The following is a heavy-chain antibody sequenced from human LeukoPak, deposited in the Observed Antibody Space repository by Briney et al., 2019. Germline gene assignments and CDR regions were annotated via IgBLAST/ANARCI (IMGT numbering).Heavy chain of an antibody. V-gene: IGHV4-4*09. J-gene: IGHJ4*02. CDR2: IYTSGST. CDR3: ARHFCSRSSCYNYFDY. D-gene: IGHD2-2*02. Sequence: SETLSLTCTVSGGSISGYYWSWTRQPPGRGLEWIGYIYTSGSTTYNPSLKSRVTISVDTSKNQFSLKLSSVTAADTAVYYCARHFCSRSSCYNYFDYWGQGTLVTVSS. CDR1: GGSISGYY.